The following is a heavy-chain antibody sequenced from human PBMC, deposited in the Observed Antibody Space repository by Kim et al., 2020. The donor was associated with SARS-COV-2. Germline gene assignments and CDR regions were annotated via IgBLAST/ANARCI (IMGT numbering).Heavy chain of an antibody. Sequence: SETLSLTCTVSGGSISSGDYYWSWIRQPPGKGLEWIGYISYSGSTYYNPSLKSRVTISVDTSKNQFSLKLSSVTAADTAVYYCAGRGDFEDFDPWGQGTLVTVSS. J-gene: IGHJ5*02. D-gene: IGHD4-17*01. CDR3: AGRGDFEDFDP. CDR1: GGSISSGDYY. V-gene: IGHV4-30-4*01. CDR2: ISYSGST.